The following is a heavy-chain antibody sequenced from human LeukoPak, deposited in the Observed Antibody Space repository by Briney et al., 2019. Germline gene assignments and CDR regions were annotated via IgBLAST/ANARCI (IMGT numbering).Heavy chain of an antibody. CDR2: IRGSGGST. Sequence: GGSLRLSCEASGFTFSRYGMSWVRQAPGKGLEWVSAIRGSGGSTYYADSVKGRFTISRDNSKNTLYLQMNSLRAEDTAVYYCAKGRGWLQFFDYWGQGTLVTVSS. CDR1: GFTFSRYG. D-gene: IGHD5-24*01. V-gene: IGHV3-23*01. J-gene: IGHJ4*02. CDR3: AKGRGWLQFFDY.